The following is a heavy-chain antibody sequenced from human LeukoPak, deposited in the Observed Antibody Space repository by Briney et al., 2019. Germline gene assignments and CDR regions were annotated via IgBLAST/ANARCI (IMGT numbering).Heavy chain of an antibody. J-gene: IGHJ3*02. V-gene: IGHV1-18*01. CDR3: AREGIVVVTNDAFDI. CDR2: ISGYNGNT. CDR1: GYTFTSYG. Sequence: GASVKVSCKASGYTFTSYGISWVRQAPGQGLEWMGWISGYNGNTNYAQKLQGRVTMTTDTSTSTAYMELRSLRAEDTAVYYCAREGIVVVTNDAFDIWGQGTMVTVSS. D-gene: IGHD2-21*02.